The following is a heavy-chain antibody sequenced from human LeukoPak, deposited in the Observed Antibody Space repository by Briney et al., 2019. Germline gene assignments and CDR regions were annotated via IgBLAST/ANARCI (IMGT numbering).Heavy chain of an antibody. CDR1: GDTFSNQA. V-gene: IGHV1-69*13. J-gene: IGHJ2*01. D-gene: IGHD2-15*01. CDR3: ARQVASYWYFDL. CDR2: IIPIFGTT. Sequence: GASVKVSCKASGDTFSNQANNWVRQAPGQGLEWMGGIIPIFGTTTYAQKFQGRITMTADEVSSTVYMELNSLRSEDTAVYYCARQVASYWYFDLWGRGTLVTVSS.